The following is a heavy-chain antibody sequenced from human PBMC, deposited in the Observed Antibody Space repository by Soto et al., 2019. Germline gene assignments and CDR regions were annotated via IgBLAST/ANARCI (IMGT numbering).Heavy chain of an antibody. V-gene: IGHV4-39*01. CDR3: ARQYIAAAGTEVDY. CDR1: GGSISSSSYY. Sequence: QLQLQESGPGLVKPSETLSLTCTVSGGSISSSSYYWGWIRQPPGKGLEWIGSIYYSGSTYYNPSHTSRVTISVDTSKNQFSLKRSSVTAADTAVYYCARQYIAAAGTEVDYWGQGTLVTVSS. J-gene: IGHJ4*02. D-gene: IGHD6-13*01. CDR2: IYYSGST.